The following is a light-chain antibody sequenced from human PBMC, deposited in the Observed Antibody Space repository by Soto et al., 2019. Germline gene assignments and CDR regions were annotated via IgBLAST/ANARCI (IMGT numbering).Light chain of an antibody. V-gene: IGKV1-39*01. Sequence: DIQMSQSPSSMSASVGNTVTITCRASQSISSYLNWYQQKPGKAPKVLMYAASSLQSGVPSRFSGSGSGTDFTLTISRLQPEDFATYYCQQSYSTPITFGQGTRLEIK. CDR3: QQSYSTPIT. CDR1: QSISSY. J-gene: IGKJ5*01. CDR2: AAS.